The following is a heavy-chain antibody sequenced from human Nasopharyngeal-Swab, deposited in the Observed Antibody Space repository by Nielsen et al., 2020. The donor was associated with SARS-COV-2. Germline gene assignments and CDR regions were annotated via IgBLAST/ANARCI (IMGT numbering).Heavy chain of an antibody. CDR2: INPNSGGT. D-gene: IGHD5-18*01. CDR3: SIVPLVGGFSYGYDN. V-gene: IGHV1-2*06. Sequence: ASVKVSCKASGYTFSAYYTEWVRQAPGQGLEWMGRINPNSGGTNYAQKFRGRVTMTRDTSLNTAYMELGGLRYDDTAIYFCSIVPLVGGFSYGYDNWGQGTLVTVSS. CDR1: GYTFSAYY. J-gene: IGHJ4*02.